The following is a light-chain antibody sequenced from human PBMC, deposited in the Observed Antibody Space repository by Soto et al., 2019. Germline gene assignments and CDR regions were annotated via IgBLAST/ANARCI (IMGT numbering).Light chain of an antibody. V-gene: IGKV1-5*01. CDR1: QSITNG. CDR2: DAS. CDR3: QEYHGSSWT. J-gene: IGKJ1*01. Sequence: DIPMTQSPSTLSASVGDTASITCRASQSITNGLAWYQQKPGKAPKLLIYDASNLESGVPSRFSGSGSGTEFTLTISSLQPDDFATYYCQEYHGSSWTFGQGTKVEIK.